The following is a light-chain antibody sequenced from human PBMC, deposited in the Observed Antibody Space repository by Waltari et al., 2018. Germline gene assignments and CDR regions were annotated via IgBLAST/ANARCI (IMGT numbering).Light chain of an antibody. V-gene: IGKV1-5*03. Sequence: GDRVTITCRASQSVSPWLAWYQQKPGKAPKLLIYKVSDLQSGVPSRFSGSGSGSGTEFTLTITSLQPDDLAIYYCQHFNGFPWTFGQGTKVEIK. CDR1: QSVSPW. CDR3: QHFNGFPWT. CDR2: KVS. J-gene: IGKJ1*01.